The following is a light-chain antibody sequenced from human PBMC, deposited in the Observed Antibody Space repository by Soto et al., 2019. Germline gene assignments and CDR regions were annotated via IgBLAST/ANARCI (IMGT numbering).Light chain of an antibody. CDR3: QQYKNWPPIT. V-gene: IGKV3-15*01. J-gene: IGKJ5*01. CDR2: DAS. CDR1: QSITSN. Sequence: GMTQSPATLSVSPGERATLSCRASQSITSNLAGYQQKPGHPPRLLIFDASVRATGVPARFSGSGSGTEFTLTISTLQSEDFAVYYCQQYKNWPPITFGQGTRLEMK.